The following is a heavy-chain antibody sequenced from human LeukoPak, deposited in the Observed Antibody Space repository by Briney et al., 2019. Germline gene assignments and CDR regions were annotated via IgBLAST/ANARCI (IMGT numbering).Heavy chain of an antibody. J-gene: IGHJ4*02. CDR1: GFTFSSYA. CDR3: ARDNYFDY. V-gene: IGHV3-30-3*01. CDR2: ISYDGSNK. Sequence: PGGSLRLSCAASGFTFSSYAMHWVRQAPGKGLEWVAVISYDGSNKYYADSVKGRFTISRDKSKNTLYLQMNSLRAEDTAVYYCARDNYFDYWGQGTLVTVSS.